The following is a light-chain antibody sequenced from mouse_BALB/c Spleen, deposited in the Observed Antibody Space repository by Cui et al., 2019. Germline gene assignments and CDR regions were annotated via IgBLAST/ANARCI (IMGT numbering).Light chain of an antibody. CDR2: YTS. J-gene: IGKJ1*01. Sequence: DIQMTQSPSSLSASLGGKVTITCKASQDINKHIAWYQHKPGKGPRLLIHYTSTLRPGIPSRFSGSGSGRDYSFSISNLEPEDIATYYCLQYVNLWTFGGGTKLEIK. CDR3: LQYVNLWT. CDR1: QDINKH. V-gene: IGKV19-93*01.